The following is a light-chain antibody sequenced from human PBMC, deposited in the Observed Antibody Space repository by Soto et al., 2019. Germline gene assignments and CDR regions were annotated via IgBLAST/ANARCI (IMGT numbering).Light chain of an antibody. V-gene: IGKV1-33*01. J-gene: IGKJ2*01. CDR3: QQCDTLTPGT. CDR1: QDISNY. CDR2: DAS. Sequence: IQMTQSPSSLSASVGDRVTITCQASQDISNYLNWYQQKPGKAPKFVIYDASNLETGVPSRFSGRGSGADFTFAISSLQPEDVATYYCQQCDTLTPGTFGQGTKLEIK.